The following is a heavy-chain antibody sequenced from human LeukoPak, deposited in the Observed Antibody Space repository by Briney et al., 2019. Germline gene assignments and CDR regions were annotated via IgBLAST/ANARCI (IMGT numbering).Heavy chain of an antibody. CDR3: ATYGGNSQGNWFDP. D-gene: IGHD4-23*01. CDR1: GGSISSGGYY. Sequence: PSETLSLTCSVSGGSISSGGYYWSWIRQYPGKGLEWIGYIYYSGTTYYNPSLKTRIMISIDTSGNQFSLKLSSVTAADTAVYYCATYGGNSQGNWFDPWGQGTLVTVSS. J-gene: IGHJ5*02. V-gene: IGHV4-31*03. CDR2: IYYSGTT.